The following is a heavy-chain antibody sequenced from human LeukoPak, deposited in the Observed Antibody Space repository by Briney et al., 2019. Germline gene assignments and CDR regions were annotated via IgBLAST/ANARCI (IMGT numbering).Heavy chain of an antibody. CDR3: AREVVVPAAISRSGWFDP. CDR2: MNPNSGNT. J-gene: IGHJ5*02. V-gene: IGHV1-8*01. D-gene: IGHD2-2*02. Sequence: ASVKVSCKASGYTFTSYDINWVRQATGQGLEWMGWMNPNSGNTGYAQKFQGRVTMTRNTSISTAYMELSSLRSDDTAVYYCAREVVVPAAISRSGWFDPWGQGTLVTVSS. CDR1: GYTFTSYD.